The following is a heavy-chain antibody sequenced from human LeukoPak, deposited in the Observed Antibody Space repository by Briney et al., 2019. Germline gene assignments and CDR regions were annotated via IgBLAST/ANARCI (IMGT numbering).Heavy chain of an antibody. CDR1: GYTFTSYG. J-gene: IGHJ6*02. V-gene: IGHV1-18*01. Sequence: PVASVKVSCKASGYTFTSYGISWVRQAPGQGLEWMGWISPYNGNTNYAQKLQGRVTMTTDTSTSTAYMELRSLRSDATAVYYCARDPPAASYFYYYGMDVWGQGTTVTVSS. CDR2: ISPYNGNT. CDR3: ARDPPAASYFYYYGMDV. D-gene: IGHD2-2*01.